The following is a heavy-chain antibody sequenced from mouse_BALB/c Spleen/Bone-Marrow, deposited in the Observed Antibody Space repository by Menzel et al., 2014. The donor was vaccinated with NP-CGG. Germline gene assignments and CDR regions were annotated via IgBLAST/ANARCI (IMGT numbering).Heavy chain of an antibody. CDR3: ARMGDYSYYFDY. J-gene: IGHJ2*01. CDR1: GYAFSSYW. Sequence: VQLQQSGAELVRPGSSVKISCKASGYAFSSYWMNWVKQRPGQGLEWIGQIYPGDGDTNYNGKFKGKATLTADKSSSTAYIQLSSLTSEDSAVYFCARMGDYSYYFDYWGQGTTLTASS. V-gene: IGHV1-80*01. CDR2: IYPGDGDT. D-gene: IGHD1-1*01.